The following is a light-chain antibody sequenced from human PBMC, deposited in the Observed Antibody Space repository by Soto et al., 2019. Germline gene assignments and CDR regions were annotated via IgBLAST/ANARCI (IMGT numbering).Light chain of an antibody. CDR2: EFS. V-gene: IGLV2-14*01. CDR1: SSDVGGYDY. J-gene: IGLJ1*01. Sequence: QSVLTQPASVSGSPGQSITISCTGTSSDVGGYDYVSWYQQHPGKAPKLIIYEFSHRPSGVSNRFSGSKSGYTASLTISGFQADDETDYYCSSYRTTNTYVFGTGTKVTVL. CDR3: SSYRTTNTYV.